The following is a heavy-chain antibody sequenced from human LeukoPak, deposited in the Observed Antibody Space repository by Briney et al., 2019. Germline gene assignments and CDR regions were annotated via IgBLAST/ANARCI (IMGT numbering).Heavy chain of an antibody. Sequence: ASVKAPCKASGYTFTGYYMHWVRQAPGQGLEWMGWINPNSGGTNYAQKFQGRVTMTRDTSISTAYMELSRLRSDDTAVYYCARVYAAAAGSFDYWGQGTLVTVSS. J-gene: IGHJ4*02. V-gene: IGHV1-2*02. CDR3: ARVYAAAAGSFDY. D-gene: IGHD6-13*01. CDR1: GYTFTGYY. CDR2: INPNSGGT.